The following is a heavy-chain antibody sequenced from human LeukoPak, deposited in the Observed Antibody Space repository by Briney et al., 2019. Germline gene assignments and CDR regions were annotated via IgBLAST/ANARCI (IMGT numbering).Heavy chain of an antibody. J-gene: IGHJ4*02. CDR3: ARVRVGAGDY. CDR2: INHSGST. V-gene: IGHV4-34*01. CDR1: GGSFSGYY. D-gene: IGHD1-26*01. Sequence: SETLSLTCAVYGGSFSGYYWSWIRQPPGKGLEWIGEINHSGSTNYNPSLKSRVTISVDKSKNQFSLKLSSVTAADTAVYYCARVRVGAGDYWGQGTLVTVSS.